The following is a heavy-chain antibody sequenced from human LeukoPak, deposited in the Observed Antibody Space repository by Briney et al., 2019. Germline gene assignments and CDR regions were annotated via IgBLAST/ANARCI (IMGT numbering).Heavy chain of an antibody. D-gene: IGHD3-10*01. CDR1: GYTFTGYY. J-gene: IGHJ5*02. Sequence: GASVKVSCKASGYTFTGYYMHWVRQAPGQGLEWMGWISAYNGNTNYAQKLQGRVTMTTDTSTSTAYMELRGLRSDDTAVYYCARDAREVLWFGEFSPWGQGTLVTVSS. CDR3: ARDAREVLWFGEFSP. CDR2: ISAYNGNT. V-gene: IGHV1-18*04.